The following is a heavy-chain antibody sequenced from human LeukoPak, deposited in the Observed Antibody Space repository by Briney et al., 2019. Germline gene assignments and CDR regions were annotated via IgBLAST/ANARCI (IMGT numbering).Heavy chain of an antibody. CDR3: ARGRRTYYDFRSGYPNWFDP. D-gene: IGHD3-3*01. J-gene: IGHJ5*02. Sequence: ASVKVSFTASGYTFTSYDINWVRQATGQGLEWMGWMNPNSGNTGYAQKFQGRVTMTRNTSISTAYMELSSLRSEDTAVYYCARGRRTYYDFRSGYPNWFDPWGQGTLVTVSS. CDR2: MNPNSGNT. CDR1: GYTFTSYD. V-gene: IGHV1-8*01.